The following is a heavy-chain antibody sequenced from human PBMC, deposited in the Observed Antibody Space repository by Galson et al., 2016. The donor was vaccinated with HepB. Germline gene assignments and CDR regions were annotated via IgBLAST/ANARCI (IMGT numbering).Heavy chain of an antibody. CDR2: ISSSGSTI. Sequence: SLRLSCAASGFTFSSYSMNWVRQAPGKGLEWVSYISSSGSTIFYADSVKGRFTISRDNSKNTLYLQMNSLGPEDTAVYYCAAYDTGHFDYWGQGTVVTVSS. CDR1: GFTFSSYS. D-gene: IGHD3-9*01. V-gene: IGHV3-48*01. CDR3: AAYDTGHFDY. J-gene: IGHJ4*02.